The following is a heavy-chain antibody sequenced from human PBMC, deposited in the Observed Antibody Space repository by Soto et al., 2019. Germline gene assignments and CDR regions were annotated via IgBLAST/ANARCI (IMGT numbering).Heavy chain of an antibody. CDR3: ARDRTVVAATIAYYYYYYGMDV. CDR2: ISAYNGNT. D-gene: IGHD2-15*01. V-gene: IGHV1-18*01. CDR1: GYTFTSYD. J-gene: IGHJ6*02. Sequence: ASVKVSCKASGYTFTSYDISWVRQAPGQGLEWMGWISAYNGNTNYAQKLQGRVAMTTDTSTSTAYMELRSLRSDDTAVYYCARDRTVVAATIAYYYYYYGMDVWGQGTTVTVSS.